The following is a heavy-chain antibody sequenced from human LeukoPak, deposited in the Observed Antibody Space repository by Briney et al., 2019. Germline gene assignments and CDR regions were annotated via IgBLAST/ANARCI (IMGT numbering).Heavy chain of an antibody. CDR3: ARGGELTMVRGVIFGY. V-gene: IGHV3-74*01. CDR1: GFTFSSYW. J-gene: IGHJ4*02. D-gene: IGHD3-10*01. CDR2: INSDGSST. Sequence: GGSLRLSCAASGFTFSSYWMHWVRQAPGKGLVWVSRINSDGSSTSYADSVKGRFTIPRGNAKNTLYLQMNSLRAEDTAVYYCARGGELTMVRGVIFGYWGQGTLVTVSS.